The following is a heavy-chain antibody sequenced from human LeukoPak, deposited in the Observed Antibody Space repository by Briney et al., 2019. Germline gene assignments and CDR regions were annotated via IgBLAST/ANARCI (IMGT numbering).Heavy chain of an antibody. CDR3: ARGVPPHSGWAMYYFDY. Sequence: SETLSLTCTVSGGSISSYYWSWIRQPPGKGLEWIGYIYYSGSTNYNPSLKSRVTISVDTSKNQFSLKLSSVTAADTAVYYCARGVPPHSGWAMYYFDYWGQGTLVTVSS. J-gene: IGHJ4*02. D-gene: IGHD1-26*01. CDR1: GGSISSYY. V-gene: IGHV4-59*01. CDR2: IYYSGST.